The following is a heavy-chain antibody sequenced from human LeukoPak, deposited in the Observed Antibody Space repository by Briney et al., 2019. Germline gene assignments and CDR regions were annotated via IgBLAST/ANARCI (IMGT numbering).Heavy chain of an antibody. V-gene: IGHV3-13*01. J-gene: IGHJ4*02. D-gene: IGHD6-19*01. CDR2: IGTAGDT. Sequence: GGSLRLSCAASGFTFSSYDMHWVRQATGKGLEWVSAIGTAGDTYYPGSVKGRFTISRENAKNSLYLQMNSLRAEDTAVYYCAREKFLEWYAVAGTFGYFDYWGQGTLVTVSS. CDR1: GFTFSSYD. CDR3: AREKFLEWYAVAGTFGYFDY.